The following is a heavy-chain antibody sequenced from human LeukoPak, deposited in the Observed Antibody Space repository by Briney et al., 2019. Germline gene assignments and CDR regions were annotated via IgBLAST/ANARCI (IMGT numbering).Heavy chain of an antibody. CDR2: IVRNSGNI. CDR1: GFTFDDYA. J-gene: IGHJ4*02. V-gene: IGHV3-9*01. D-gene: IGHD2-15*01. Sequence: GRSLRLSCAASGFTFDDYAMHWVRQAPGKGLEWVSGIVRNSGNIVYADSVKGRFTISRDNAKNSLYLQMNSLRAEDTAFYYCAKDIRRSYSAFDSWGQGTLVTVSS. CDR3: AKDIRRSYSAFDS.